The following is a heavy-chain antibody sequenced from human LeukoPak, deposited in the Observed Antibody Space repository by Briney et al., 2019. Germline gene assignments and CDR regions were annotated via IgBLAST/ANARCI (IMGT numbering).Heavy chain of an antibody. V-gene: IGHV1-69*13. J-gene: IGHJ3*02. Sequence: SVKVSCKASRGTFSSYAISWVRQAPGQGLEWMGGIIPIFGTSNYAQKFQGRVTINADESTSTAYMELSSLRSEDTAVYSCARGGSSGYYFFPSGNGDAFDIWGQGTMVTVSS. D-gene: IGHD3-22*01. CDR3: ARGGSSGYYFFPSGNGDAFDI. CDR2: IIPIFGTS. CDR1: RGTFSSYA.